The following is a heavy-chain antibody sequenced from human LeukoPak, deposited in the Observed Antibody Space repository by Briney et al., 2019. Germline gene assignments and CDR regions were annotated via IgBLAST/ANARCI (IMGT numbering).Heavy chain of an antibody. CDR3: ARTPEGYRNYMDV. D-gene: IGHD5-18*01. J-gene: IGHJ6*03. Sequence: GASVRVSCKTSGGTLPPYSINWVRQAPGQGLAWMGRIIPIFGTTDVAQKFQGRVTITADRSTSTAYMDLTGLTSEDTAVYYCARTPEGYRNYMDVGHIGAADTVSS. V-gene: IGHV1-69*08. CDR1: GGTLPPYS. CDR2: IIPIFGTT.